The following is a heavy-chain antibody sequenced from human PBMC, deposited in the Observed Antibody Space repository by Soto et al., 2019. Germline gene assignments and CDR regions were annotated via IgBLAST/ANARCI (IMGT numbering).Heavy chain of an antibody. CDR1: GFTFSSYG. D-gene: IGHD6-13*01. V-gene: IGHV3-33*01. CDR3: ARGDSSSWYSDWFDP. CDR2: IWYDGSNK. J-gene: IGHJ5*02. Sequence: GGSLRLSCAASGFTFSSYGMHWVRQAPGKGLEWVAVIWYDGSNKYYADSVKGRFTISRDNSKNTLYLQMNSLRAEDTAVYYCARGDSSSWYSDWFDPWGQGTLVTV.